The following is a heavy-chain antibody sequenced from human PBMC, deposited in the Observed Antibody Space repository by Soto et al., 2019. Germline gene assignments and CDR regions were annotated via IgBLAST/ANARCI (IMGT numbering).Heavy chain of an antibody. V-gene: IGHV4-34*01. D-gene: IGHD3-10*01. CDR3: ARGTTEAVSPGSWFDP. CDR2: INHSGST. Sequence: SETLSLTCAVYGGSFSGYYWSWIRQPPGKGLEWIGEINHSGSTNYNPSLKRRVTISVDTSKNQFSLKLSSVTAADTAVFYCARGTTEAVSPGSWFDPWGQGTLVTVSS. J-gene: IGHJ5*02. CDR1: GGSFSGYY.